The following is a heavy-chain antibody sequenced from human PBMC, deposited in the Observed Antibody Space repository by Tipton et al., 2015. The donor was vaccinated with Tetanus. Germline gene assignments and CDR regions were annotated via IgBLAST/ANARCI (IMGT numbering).Heavy chain of an antibody. CDR2: IYYSGST. Sequence: TLSLTCTVSGGSISSSSYYWGWIHQPPGKGLEWIGNIYYSGSTYYNPSLKSRVTISIDTSKSQFSLKVGSVTAADTAVYYCARSPGTSSSEYGMDVWGQGTTVTVSS. V-gene: IGHV4-39*01. J-gene: IGHJ6*02. D-gene: IGHD6-6*01. CDR3: ARSPGTSSSEYGMDV. CDR1: GGSISSSSYY.